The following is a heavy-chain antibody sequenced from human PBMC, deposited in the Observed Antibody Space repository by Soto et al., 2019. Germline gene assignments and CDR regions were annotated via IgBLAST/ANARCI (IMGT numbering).Heavy chain of an antibody. V-gene: IGHV1-8*01. CDR1: GYTFTSYD. Sequence: QVQLVQSGAEVKKPGASVKVSCKASGYTFTSYDINWVRQATGQGLEWMGWMNPNSGNTGYAQKFQGRVTMTRNTCISRAYMELSSLRSEDTAVYYCARGDPTRGAAIIYYYHYGMDVWGQGTTVTVSS. CDR3: ARGDPTRGAAIIYYYHYGMDV. D-gene: IGHD2-2*01. CDR2: MNPNSGNT. J-gene: IGHJ6*02.